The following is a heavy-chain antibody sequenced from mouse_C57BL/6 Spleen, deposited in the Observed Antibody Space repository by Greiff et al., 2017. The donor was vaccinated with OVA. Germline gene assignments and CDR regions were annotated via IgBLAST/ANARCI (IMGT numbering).Heavy chain of an antibody. D-gene: IGHD2-2*01. CDR3: ARDGLTMVTTEFAY. V-gene: IGHV1-82*01. CDR2: IYPGDGDT. CDR1: GYAFSSSW. Sequence: VQLQQSGPELVKPGASVKISCKASGYAFSSSWMNWVKQRPGKGLEWIGRIYPGDGDTNYNGKFKGKATLTADKSSSTAYMQLSSLTSEDSAVYFCARDGLTMVTTEFAYWGQGTLVTVSA. J-gene: IGHJ3*01.